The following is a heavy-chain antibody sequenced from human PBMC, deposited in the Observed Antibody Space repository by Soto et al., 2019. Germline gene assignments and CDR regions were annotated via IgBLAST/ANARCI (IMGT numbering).Heavy chain of an antibody. Sequence: GGSLRLSCAASGFTFSSYSMNWVRQAPGKGLEWVSSISSSSSYIYYADSVKGRFTISRDNAKNSLYLQMNSLRAEDTAVYYCARGHLHYDSSGYTDYWGQGTLVTVSS. V-gene: IGHV3-21*01. CDR1: GFTFSSYS. J-gene: IGHJ4*02. CDR2: ISSSSSYI. D-gene: IGHD3-22*01. CDR3: ARGHLHYDSSGYTDY.